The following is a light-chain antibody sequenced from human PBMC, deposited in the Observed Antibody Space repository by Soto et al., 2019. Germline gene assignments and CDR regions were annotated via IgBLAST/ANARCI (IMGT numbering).Light chain of an antibody. J-gene: IGKJ1*01. Sequence: DIQMTQSPSTLSASVGDRVTITCRASQSISSWLAWYQQKPGKAPNLLIYKASYLKSGVPSRFSGSGSGTEFTLTISGLQPDDSATYYCQQQYYYWTFGQGTKVDIK. V-gene: IGKV1-5*03. CDR3: QQQYYYWT. CDR2: KAS. CDR1: QSISSW.